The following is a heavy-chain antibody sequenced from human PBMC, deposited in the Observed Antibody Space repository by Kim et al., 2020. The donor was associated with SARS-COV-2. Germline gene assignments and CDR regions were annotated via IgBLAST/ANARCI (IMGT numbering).Heavy chain of an antibody. CDR2: INHSGST. D-gene: IGHD6-13*01. V-gene: IGHV4-34*01. J-gene: IGHJ6*02. CDR1: GGSFSGYY. Sequence: SETLSLTCAVYGGSFSGYYWSWIRQPPGKGLEWIGEINHSGSTNYNPSLKSRVTISVDTSKNQFSLKLSSVTAADTAVYYCARWHGYSSSWYLPGYYYYGMDVWGQGTTVTVSS. CDR3: ARWHGYSSSWYLPGYYYYGMDV.